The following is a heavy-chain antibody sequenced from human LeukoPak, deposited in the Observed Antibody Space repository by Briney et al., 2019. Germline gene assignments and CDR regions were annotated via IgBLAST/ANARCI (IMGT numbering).Heavy chain of an antibody. J-gene: IGHJ4*02. D-gene: IGHD3-10*01. V-gene: IGHV3-11*01. CDR1: GFTFSDYY. CDR2: ISSSGSTI. CDR3: ARGQGAFYYGSGSYIPN. Sequence: KSGGSLRLSCAASGFTFSDYYMTWIRQAPGKELEWVSYISSSGSTIYYAGSVRGRFTISRDNAKNSLYLQMNSLRAEDTAVYYCARGQGAFYYGSGSYIPNWGQGTLVTVSS.